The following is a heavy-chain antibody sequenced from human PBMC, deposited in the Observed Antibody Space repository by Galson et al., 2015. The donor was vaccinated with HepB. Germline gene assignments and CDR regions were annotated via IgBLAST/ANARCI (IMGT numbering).Heavy chain of an antibody. V-gene: IGHV7-4-1*02. CDR1: GYSFSAYA. CDR3: ARGYAFVISDYYYYDLDD. D-gene: IGHD3-16*02. J-gene: IGHJ6*02. Sequence: SVKVSCKASGYSFSAYAVNWVRQAPGQGLEWMGWINTDTGNPTYAQGFTGRFGFSLDTSVSTAYSQISSLKSEDTAVYYCARGYAFVISDYYYYDLDDWGQGTPVTVSS. CDR2: INTDTGNP.